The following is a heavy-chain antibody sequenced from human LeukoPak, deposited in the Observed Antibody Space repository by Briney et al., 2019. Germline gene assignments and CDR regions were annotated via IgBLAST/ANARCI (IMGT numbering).Heavy chain of an antibody. V-gene: IGHV3-33*01. CDR1: GFTFSRYA. J-gene: IGHJ4*02. CDR2: IWYDGSNK. D-gene: IGHD5-18*01. Sequence: QAGRSLRLSCAASGFTFSRYAMHWVRQAPGKGLEGVAIIWYDGSNKNYVGSVKGRFTISRDNGKNTLYLQMNSLRAADTAVYYCARVDTAMGSLDYWGQGILVTVSS. CDR3: ARVDTAMGSLDY.